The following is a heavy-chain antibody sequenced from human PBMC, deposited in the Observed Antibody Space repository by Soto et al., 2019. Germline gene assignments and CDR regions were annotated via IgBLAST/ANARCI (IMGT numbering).Heavy chain of an antibody. CDR1: GLTFNNYW. J-gene: IGHJ4*02. CDR2: INGDGRTT. Sequence: EVQLVESGGALVQPGGSLRLSCTASGLTFNNYWMHWVCQAPGKGPVWVSRINGDGRTTTYADSVRGRFTISRDNAKNTVYLQMNSLRAEDTAVYYCAGGDYAGAGTFYLTDHWGQGTLVTVSS. CDR3: AGGDYAGAGTFYLTDH. V-gene: IGHV3-74*01. D-gene: IGHD3-10*01.